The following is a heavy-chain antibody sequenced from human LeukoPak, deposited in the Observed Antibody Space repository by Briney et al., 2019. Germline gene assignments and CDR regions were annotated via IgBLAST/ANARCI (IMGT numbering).Heavy chain of an antibody. Sequence: GGALRLSCPSSGFIFSSYWMSWVRQAPAKGLAWVANKKQDGSEKYYVDSVKGRFTISRDNAKNSLYLKMNSLRAEDTAVYYCARVDIVATISKYYFDYWGQGTLVTVSS. CDR3: ARVDIVATISKYYFDY. D-gene: IGHD5-12*01. CDR1: GFIFSSYW. J-gene: IGHJ4*02. CDR2: KKQDGSEK. V-gene: IGHV3-7*01.